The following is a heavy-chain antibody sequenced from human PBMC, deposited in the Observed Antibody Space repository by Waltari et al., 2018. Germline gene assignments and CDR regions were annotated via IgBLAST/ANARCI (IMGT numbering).Heavy chain of an antibody. CDR1: GGSFTRGAYY. V-gene: IGHV4-30-4*01. D-gene: IGHD5-12*01. CDR2: IHSTGST. Sequence: QVQLQESGPGLVKPSQTLSLTCTVSGGSFTRGAYYWSWLRRPPGGGLEWIGYIHSTGSTYYHPSLKSRVSMSIGTSTNQLSLSLYSVTAADTAVYYCARDTYSGYDFGVWGQGTTVTVSS. CDR3: ARDTYSGYDFGV. J-gene: IGHJ6*02.